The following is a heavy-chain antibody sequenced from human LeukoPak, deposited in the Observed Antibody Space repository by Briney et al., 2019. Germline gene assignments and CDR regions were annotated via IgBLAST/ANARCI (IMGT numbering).Heavy chain of an antibody. CDR3: ARGVKLVYAADHDAFDI. D-gene: IGHD2-8*01. CDR1: GGSISSGGYS. Sequence: SETLSLTCAVSGGSISSGGYSWSWIRQPPGKGLEWIGYIYHSGSTYYNPSLKSRVTISVDTSKNQFSLKLSSVTAADTAVYYCARGVKLVYAADHDAFDIWGQGTMVTVSS. J-gene: IGHJ3*02. V-gene: IGHV4-30-2*01. CDR2: IYHSGST.